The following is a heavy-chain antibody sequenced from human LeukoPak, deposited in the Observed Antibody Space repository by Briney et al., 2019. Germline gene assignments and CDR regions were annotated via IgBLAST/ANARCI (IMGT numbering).Heavy chain of an antibody. CDR1: GYTFTSYG. CDR2: ISAYNGNT. Sequence: ASVKVSCKASGYTFTSYGISWVRQAPGQGLEWMGWISAYNGNTKYTQKLQGRITMTRDISTSTAYMELRSLTSDDTAVYCCARDYGDYTPRCDYWGQGTLVTVSS. V-gene: IGHV1-18*01. J-gene: IGHJ4*02. D-gene: IGHD4-17*01. CDR3: ARDYGDYTPRCDY.